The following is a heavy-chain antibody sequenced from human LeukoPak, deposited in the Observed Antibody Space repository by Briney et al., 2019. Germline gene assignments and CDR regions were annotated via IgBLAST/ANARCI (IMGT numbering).Heavy chain of an antibody. V-gene: IGHV4-34*01. J-gene: IGHJ4*02. CDR1: GGSFSGYY. D-gene: IGHD6-13*01. CDR2: INHSGST. CDR3: ARGRVLNSSSWFRPRKQYYFDY. Sequence: PSETLSLTCAVYGGSFSGYYWSWIRQPPGKGLEWIGEINHSGSTNYNPSLKSRVTISVDTSKNQFSLKLSSVTAADTAVYYCARGRVLNSSSWFRPRKQYYFDYWGQGTLVTVSS.